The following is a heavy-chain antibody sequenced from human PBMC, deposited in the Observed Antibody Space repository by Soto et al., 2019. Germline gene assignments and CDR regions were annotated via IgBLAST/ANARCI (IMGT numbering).Heavy chain of an antibody. CDR2: VYSNGNT. CDR3: ARASYFRPSGSYYFVS. CDR1: DDSLTTNKYA. V-gene: IGHV4-31*03. D-gene: IGHD3-10*01. J-gene: IGHJ4*02. Sequence: SETLSLTCTVSDDSLTTNKYAWTWIRQNPEKGLEWIGYVYSNGNTRSSPSLQSRVSMSVDTSKSHFSLRLSSVTAADTAVYFCARASYFRPSGSYYFVSWGQGTLVTVS.